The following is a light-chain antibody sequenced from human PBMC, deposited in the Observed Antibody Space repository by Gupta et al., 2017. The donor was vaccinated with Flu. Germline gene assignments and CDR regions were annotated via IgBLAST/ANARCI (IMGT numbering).Light chain of an antibody. CDR2: KAS. Sequence: DIQMTQSPSTLSASVGDRVTITCRASQTISTWLTWYQQKPGKAPKLLIHKASTLQTGVPLRFSGSASGTEFTLTISSLQPDDFATYYRQQYNSYPYTFGQGTKLEIK. J-gene: IGKJ2*01. CDR1: QTISTW. V-gene: IGKV1-5*03. CDR3: QQYNSYPYT.